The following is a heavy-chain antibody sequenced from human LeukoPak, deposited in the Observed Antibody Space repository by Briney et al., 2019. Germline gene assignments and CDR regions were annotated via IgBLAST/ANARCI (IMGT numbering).Heavy chain of an antibody. CDR2: IYHSAST. D-gene: IGHD1-14*01. V-gene: IGHV4-39*07. J-gene: IGHJ6*03. Sequence: SETLSLTCTVSGGSISSGTYYWGWIRQPPGKGLEWIGSIYHSASTYYNPSLKSRVTISVDTSKNQFSLRLSSLTAADTALYYCARDRKYYYHMDVWGKGTTVTVSS. CDR3: ARDRKYYYHMDV. CDR1: GGSISSGTYY.